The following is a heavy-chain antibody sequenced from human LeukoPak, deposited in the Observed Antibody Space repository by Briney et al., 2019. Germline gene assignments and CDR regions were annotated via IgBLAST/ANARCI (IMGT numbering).Heavy chain of an antibody. CDR3: ADLRVAY. CDR2: IYHSGST. CDR1: GGSFSGYY. V-gene: IGHV4-34*01. J-gene: IGHJ4*02. D-gene: IGHD2-8*02. Sequence: KTSETLSLTCAVYGGSFSGYYWSWIRQPPGKGLEWIGEIYHSGSTNYNPSLKSRVTISVDKSKNQFSLKLSSVTAADTAVYYCADLRVAYWGQGTLVTVSS.